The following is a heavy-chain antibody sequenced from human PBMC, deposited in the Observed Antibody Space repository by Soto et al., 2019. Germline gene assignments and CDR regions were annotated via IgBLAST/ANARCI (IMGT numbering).Heavy chain of an antibody. D-gene: IGHD3-16*01. V-gene: IGHV4-61*03. Sequence: SETLSLTCTVSGATVSRGDYFWTWIRQPPGKGLEWIGYSYSSGTTNYNPALKSLVTISLDTYRSYFSLKLTYVTDADTAVYYCASVTCGGVVLAHWGQGTLVTVSS. CDR3: ASVTCGGVVLAH. CDR1: GATVSRGDYF. J-gene: IGHJ4*02. CDR2: SYSSGTT.